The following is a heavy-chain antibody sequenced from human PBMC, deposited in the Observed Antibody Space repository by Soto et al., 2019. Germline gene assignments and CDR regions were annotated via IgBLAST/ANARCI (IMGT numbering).Heavy chain of an antibody. CDR1: GFIFTKFW. D-gene: IGHD6-13*01. CDR3: AKDSWYFDL. Sequence: GGALRLCCEASGFIFTKFWMHGVRQVPGKGLVWVSRIDTSGSSTSYADSVKGRFTISRDNAKNTVSLQMNSLRAEDTGVYYCAKDSWYFDLWSQGSLVTVSS. CDR2: IDTSGSST. J-gene: IGHJ4*02. V-gene: IGHV3-74*01.